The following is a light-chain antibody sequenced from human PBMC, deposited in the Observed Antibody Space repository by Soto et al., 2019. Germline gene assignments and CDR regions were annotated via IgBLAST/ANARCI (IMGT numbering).Light chain of an antibody. CDR2: QAS. V-gene: IGKV1-5*03. Sequence: DIQMTQSPSTLSASVGDRVTITCRASQSISSSLAWYQQKPGIAPKLLIYQASSLQSGVPSRFSGSGSDTECTLTISSLQPDDFATYYGQQYNTYRTFGQGTKVEIK. J-gene: IGKJ1*01. CDR1: QSISSS. CDR3: QQYNTYRT.